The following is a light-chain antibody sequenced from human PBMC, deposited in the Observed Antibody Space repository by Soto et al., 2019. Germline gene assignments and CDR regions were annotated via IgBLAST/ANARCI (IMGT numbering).Light chain of an antibody. J-gene: IGKJ1*01. Sequence: DIQMTQSPSSLSASVEDRVTITCRASQSISSYLNWYQQKPGKAPKLLIYAASSLQSGVPSRFSGSGSGTDFTLTISSLQPEDFATYYCQQSYSTPPTCGQGTKVDIK. CDR2: AAS. CDR1: QSISSY. CDR3: QQSYSTPPT. V-gene: IGKV1-39*01.